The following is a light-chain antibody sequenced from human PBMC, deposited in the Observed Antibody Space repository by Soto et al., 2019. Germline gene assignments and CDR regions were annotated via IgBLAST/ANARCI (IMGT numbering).Light chain of an antibody. CDR2: EVS. CDR1: SSDVGGYNY. CDR3: SSYTSSSIDYV. J-gene: IGLJ1*01. V-gene: IGLV2-14*01. Sequence: QSVLTQPASVSGSPGQSITISCTGTSSDVGGYNYVSWYQQHPGKAPKLMSYEVSNRPSGVSNRFSGSKSGNTASLTISGLQAEDGADYYCSSYTSSSIDYVFGTGTKLTVL.